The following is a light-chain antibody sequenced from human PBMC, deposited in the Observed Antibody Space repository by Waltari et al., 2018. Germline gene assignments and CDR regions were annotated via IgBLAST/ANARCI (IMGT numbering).Light chain of an antibody. Sequence: QSALTQPASVSGSPGQSITISCTGTRSDVGGYNYVSWYQQHPGKAPKLIIYDVSVRPSGVSNRFSGSRSGRTASLTVAELQAEDEADYFCSSYTGSNTWVFGGGTKLTVL. CDR2: DVS. V-gene: IGLV2-14*03. CDR1: RSDVGGYNY. J-gene: IGLJ3*02. CDR3: SSYTGSNTWV.